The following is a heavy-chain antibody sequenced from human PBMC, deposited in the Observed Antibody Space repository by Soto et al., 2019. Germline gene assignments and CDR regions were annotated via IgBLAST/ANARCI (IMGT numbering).Heavy chain of an antibody. Sequence: QVQLVESGGGVVQPGRSLRLSCAVSGFTFSSYAIHWVRQAPGRGLEWVAVISYDGTNKYYGESVKGRFIISRDNSKQTLSLQMHSLSAADTAVYYCAKDSSWGSEGYDSLFDQWGQGTLVTVSS. CDR3: AKDSSWGSEGYDSLFDQ. CDR1: GFTFSSYA. J-gene: IGHJ4*02. D-gene: IGHD5-12*01. CDR2: ISYDGTNK. V-gene: IGHV3-30*18.